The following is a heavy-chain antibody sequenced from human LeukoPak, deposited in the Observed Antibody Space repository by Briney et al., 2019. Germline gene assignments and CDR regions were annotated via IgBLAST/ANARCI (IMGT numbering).Heavy chain of an antibody. Sequence: ASVKVSCKASGYTFTGYDINWVRQAAGQGLEWMGWMNPDTGDTGYAQKFQGRVTMTRNTSIDTAYMELSGLRSEDSAVYYCTRGSLSGSSRDYWGQGTLVTVSS. D-gene: IGHD1-26*01. V-gene: IGHV1-8*01. CDR2: MNPDTGDT. J-gene: IGHJ4*02. CDR1: GYTFTGYD. CDR3: TRGSLSGSSRDY.